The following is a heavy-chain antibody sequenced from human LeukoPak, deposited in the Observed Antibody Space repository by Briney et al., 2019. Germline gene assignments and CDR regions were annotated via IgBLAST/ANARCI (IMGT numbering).Heavy chain of an antibody. CDR2: INPSGGST. D-gene: IGHD3-16*02. V-gene: IGHV1-46*01. Sequence: GASVKVSCKASGHTFTSYYMHWVRLAPGQGLEWMGIINPSGGSTSYAQKFQGRVTMTRDMSTSTVYMELSSLRSEDTAVYYCARAAHLYDYVWGSYRPFDYWGQGTLVTVSS. J-gene: IGHJ4*02. CDR3: ARAAHLYDYVWGSYRPFDY. CDR1: GHTFTSYY.